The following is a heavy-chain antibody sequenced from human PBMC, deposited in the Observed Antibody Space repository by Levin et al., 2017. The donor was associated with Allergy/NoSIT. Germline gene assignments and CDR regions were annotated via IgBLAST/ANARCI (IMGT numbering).Heavy chain of an antibody. CDR2: ISGSGSTI. D-gene: IGHD2-2*01. V-gene: IGHV3-11*01. Sequence: GESLKISCAASGFSFSDYYMSWIRQTPGKGLEWISYISGSGSTIYHTDSVKGRLTISRDNARNLLYLQMNSLRAEDTAVYYCVRSFFFCIGSSCFPTPDYWGQGTLVTVSS. J-gene: IGHJ4*02. CDR1: GFSFSDYY. CDR3: VRSFFFCIGSSCFPTPDY.